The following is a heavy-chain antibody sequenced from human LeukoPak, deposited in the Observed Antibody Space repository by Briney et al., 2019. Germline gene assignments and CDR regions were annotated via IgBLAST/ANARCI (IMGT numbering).Heavy chain of an antibody. Sequence: GGSLRLSCAASGFTFDDYAMHWVRQAPGKGLEWVAVISYDGSNKYYADSVKGRFTISRDNSKNTLYLQMNSLRAEDTAVYYCAREGYYYDSSGYYPFDYWGQGTLVTVSS. D-gene: IGHD3-22*01. CDR1: GFTFDDYA. CDR3: AREGYYYDSSGYYPFDY. J-gene: IGHJ4*02. V-gene: IGHV3-30-3*01. CDR2: ISYDGSNK.